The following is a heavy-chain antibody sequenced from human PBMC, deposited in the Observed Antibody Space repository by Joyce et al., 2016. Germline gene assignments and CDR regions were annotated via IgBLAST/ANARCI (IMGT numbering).Heavy chain of an antibody. CDR3: AREAAGASFDL. V-gene: IGHV1-3*01. J-gene: IGHJ4*02. Sequence: QVQLVQSGAEVRKPGASVKFSCKTSGYTFTNYAISWVRQAPGQRLEWMGWINAANDNTKYSQQFQGRFSITRDTSAPTVYMELSSLRSEDTAIYYCAREAAGASFDLWGQGTLVTVSS. CDR1: GYTFTNYA. D-gene: IGHD6-13*01. CDR2: INAANDNT.